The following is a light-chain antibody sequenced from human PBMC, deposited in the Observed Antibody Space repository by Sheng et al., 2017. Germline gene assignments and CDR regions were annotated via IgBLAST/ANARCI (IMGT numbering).Light chain of an antibody. CDR1: RSIIRY. Sequence: EVVLTQSPSTLSLSPGQRATLSCRASRSIIRYLAWYQQKPGQAPRLLIYDASNRATGIPARFSGSGSGTDFTLSISSLEPEDFAVYFCHHRKNWPPDTFGQGTRLEMK. V-gene: IGKV3-11*01. CDR2: DAS. J-gene: IGKJ2*01. CDR3: HHRKNWPPDT.